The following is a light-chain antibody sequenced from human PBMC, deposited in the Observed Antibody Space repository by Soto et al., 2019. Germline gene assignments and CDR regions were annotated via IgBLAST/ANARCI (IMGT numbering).Light chain of an antibody. CDR3: SSYTSSSTYV. J-gene: IGLJ1*01. CDR1: SSDVGGYNY. CDR2: EVS. Sequence: QYVLTQPASVSLSPGQSITISCTGTSSDVGGYNYVSWYQQHPGKAPKLMIYEVSNRPSGVSNRFSGSKSGNTASLTISGLQAEDEADYYCSSYTSSSTYVFGTGTKVTVL. V-gene: IGLV2-14*01.